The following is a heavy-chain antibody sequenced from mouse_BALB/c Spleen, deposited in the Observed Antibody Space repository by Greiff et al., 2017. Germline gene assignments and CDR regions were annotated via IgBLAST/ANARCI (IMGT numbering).Heavy chain of an antibody. CDR2: ISSGGGST. CDR3: ARHEDGLDY. CDR1: GFAFSSYD. Sequence: EVQGVESGGGLVKPGGSLKLSCAASGFAFSSYDMSWVRQTPEKRLEWVAYISSGGGSTYYPDTVKGRFTISRDNAKNTLYLQMSSLKSEDTAMYYCARHEDGLDYWGQGTTLTVSS. D-gene: IGHD2-3*01. V-gene: IGHV5-12-1*01. J-gene: IGHJ2*01.